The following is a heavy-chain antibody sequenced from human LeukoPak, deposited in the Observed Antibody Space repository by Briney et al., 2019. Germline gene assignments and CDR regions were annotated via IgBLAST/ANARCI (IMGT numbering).Heavy chain of an antibody. CDR1: GYTFTSYG. CDR3: ARGGITGTDAEYYYYYMDV. D-gene: IGHD1-7*01. Sequence: GASVKVSCKASGYTFTSYGISWVRQATGQRLEWMGWMNPNTGHTAYAPKFQGRVTFTRNTSVSTAYMELDILISEDTAVYFCARGGITGTDAEYYYYYMDVWGKGTTVTVSS. V-gene: IGHV1-8*03. J-gene: IGHJ6*03. CDR2: MNPNTGHT.